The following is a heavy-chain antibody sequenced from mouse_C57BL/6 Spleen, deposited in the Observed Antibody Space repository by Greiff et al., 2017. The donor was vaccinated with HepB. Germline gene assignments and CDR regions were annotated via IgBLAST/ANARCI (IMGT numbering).Heavy chain of an antibody. CDR3: ARSRDGYYENYAMDY. CDR1: GYSFTGYF. J-gene: IGHJ4*01. D-gene: IGHD2-3*01. CDR2: INPYNGDT. Sequence: EVKLMESGPELVKPGDSVKISCKASGYSFTGYFMNWVMQSHGKSLEWIGRINPYNGDTFYNQKFKGKATLTVDKSSSTAHMELRSLTSEDSAVYYCARSRDGYYENYAMDYWGQGTSVTVSS. V-gene: IGHV1-20*01.